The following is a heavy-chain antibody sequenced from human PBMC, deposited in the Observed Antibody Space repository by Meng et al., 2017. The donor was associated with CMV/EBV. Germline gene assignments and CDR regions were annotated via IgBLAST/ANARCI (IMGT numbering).Heavy chain of an antibody. CDR3: ARGSVRSWANFDY. J-gene: IGHJ4*02. V-gene: IGHV3-48*03. CDR1: GFTFSDYE. CDR2: ISSSGSTI. Sequence: GGSLRLSCAASGFTFSDYEMNWVRQAPGKGLEWISYISSSGSTIYYADSVKGRFTISRDNAKNSLYLQMNSLRGEDTAVYYCARGSVRSWANFDYWGQGTLVTVSS. D-gene: IGHD6-13*01.